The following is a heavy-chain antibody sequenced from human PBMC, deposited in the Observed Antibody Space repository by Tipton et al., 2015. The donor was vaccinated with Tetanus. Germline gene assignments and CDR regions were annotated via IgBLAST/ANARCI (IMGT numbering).Heavy chain of an antibody. Sequence: TLSLTCTVSGGSMNSYYWSWIRQPPGKGLEWIGYIYYTGSTNYNPSLKSGVTISLDTSKNQFSLKLTSVSAADTAVYYCARANNEFPKKGPFDSWGQGSLVTVSS. J-gene: IGHJ4*02. CDR1: GGSMNSYY. CDR3: ARANNEFPKKGPFDS. D-gene: IGHD1-1*01. CDR2: IYYTGST. V-gene: IGHV4-59*01.